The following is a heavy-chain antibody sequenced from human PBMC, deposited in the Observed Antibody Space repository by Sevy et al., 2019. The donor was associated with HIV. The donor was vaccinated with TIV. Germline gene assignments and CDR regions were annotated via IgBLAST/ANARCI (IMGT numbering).Heavy chain of an antibody. CDR2: ISAYYGNT. CDR1: GYTFTTNG. J-gene: IGHJ6*02. V-gene: IGHV1-18*01. CDR3: ARDRDYMLDV. D-gene: IGHD4-4*01. Sequence: ASVKVSCKASGYTFTTNGISWVRQAPGQGLEWMGWISAYYGNTNYPQKLQGRVTLTTDTSTATAYMELRSLRSDDTAVYYCARDRDYMLDVWGQGTAVTVSS.